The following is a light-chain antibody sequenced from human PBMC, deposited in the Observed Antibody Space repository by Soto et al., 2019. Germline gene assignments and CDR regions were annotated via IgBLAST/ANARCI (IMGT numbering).Light chain of an antibody. Sequence: QSVLTQPPSASGAPGQRVTISCSGSSSDVESNSVNWYQQLPGTAPKLLIFGDDQRPSGIPDRFSGSKSGTSASLVISGLQSEDEADYYCAARDGDMNGPTYVFGTGTKLTVL. CDR1: SSDVESNS. J-gene: IGLJ1*01. CDR2: GDD. CDR3: AARDGDMNGPTYV. V-gene: IGLV1-44*01.